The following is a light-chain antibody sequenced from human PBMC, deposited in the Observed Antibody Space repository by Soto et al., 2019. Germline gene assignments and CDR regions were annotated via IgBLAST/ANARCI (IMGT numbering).Light chain of an antibody. CDR2: GAS. Sequence: EIVMTQSPGTLSVSPGERATLSCRASQSVSSSYLAWYQQKPGQAPRLLIYGASSRATGIPDRFSGSGSGTDFTLTISRLEPEDFAVYYCQQRSNWPPITFGPGTKVDIK. V-gene: IGKV3D-20*02. CDR1: QSVSSSY. CDR3: QQRSNWPPIT. J-gene: IGKJ3*01.